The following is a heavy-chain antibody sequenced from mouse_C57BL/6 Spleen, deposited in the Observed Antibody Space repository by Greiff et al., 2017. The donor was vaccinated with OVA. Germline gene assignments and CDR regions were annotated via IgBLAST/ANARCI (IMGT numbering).Heavy chain of an antibody. V-gene: IGHV1-42*01. CDR3: ARGNYEKYFDV. CDR2: INPSTGGT. J-gene: IGHJ1*03. D-gene: IGHD2-1*01. CDR1: GYSFTGYY. Sequence: VQLQQSGPELVKPGASVKISCKASGYSFTGYYMNWVKQSPEKSLEWIGEINPSTGGTTYNQKFKAKATLTVDKSSSTAYMQLKSLTSEDSAVYYCARGNYEKYFDVWGTGTTVTVSS.